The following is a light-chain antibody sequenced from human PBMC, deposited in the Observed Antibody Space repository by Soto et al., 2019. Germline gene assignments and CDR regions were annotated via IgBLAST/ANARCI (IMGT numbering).Light chain of an antibody. CDR3: CSYAGSYTWV. V-gene: IGLV2-11*01. CDR2: DVS. CDR1: TSDVGGYNY. Sequence: QSALTQPRSVSASPGQSVTISCTGTTSDVGGYNYVSWYQQHPGQAPKLKIYDVSKRPSGVPDRFSGSKSGNTASLTISGLQAEDEADYYCCSYAGSYTWVFGGGTKVTVL. J-gene: IGLJ3*02.